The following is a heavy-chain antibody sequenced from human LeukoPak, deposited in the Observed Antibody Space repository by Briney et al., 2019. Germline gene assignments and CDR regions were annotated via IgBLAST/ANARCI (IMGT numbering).Heavy chain of an antibody. J-gene: IGHJ4*02. V-gene: IGHV4-59*01. CDR1: GGFNTYYY. CDR3: ARGQWLPVFDF. CDR2: IYHSGST. D-gene: IGHD5-12*01. Sequence: SETLSLTCSVSGGFNTYYYWSWIRQPPGKGLEWIGYIYHSGSTKYNPSLKSRVTISVDMSKNHFSLKLSSVTAADTAVYYCARGQWLPVFDFWGQGTLVTVSS.